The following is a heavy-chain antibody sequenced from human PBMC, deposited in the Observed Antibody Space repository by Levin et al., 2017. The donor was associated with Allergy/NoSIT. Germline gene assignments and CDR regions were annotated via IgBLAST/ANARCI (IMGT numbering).Heavy chain of an antibody. V-gene: IGHV5-10-1*01. D-gene: IGHD6-13*01. CDR1: GYIFTDYW. CDR2: IDPSDSYL. J-gene: IGHJ6*03. CDR3: ARIERKGISAPKRNFFYMDV. Sequence: GESLKISCKASGYIFTDYWISWVRQTPEKGLEWVGRIDPSDSYLNYSPSFQGHVTISADKSTNTAYVHWNSLQASDTAIYFCARIERKGISAPKRNFFYMDVWGTATTVTVSS.